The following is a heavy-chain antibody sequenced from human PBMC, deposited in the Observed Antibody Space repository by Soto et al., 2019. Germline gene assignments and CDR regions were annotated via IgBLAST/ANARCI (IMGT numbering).Heavy chain of an antibody. J-gene: IGHJ6*02. CDR1: GFTFSSYS. CDR2: ISNDGTKK. CDR3: ARDRDMATTDYNTMEV. V-gene: IGHV3-30*03. Sequence: PGGSLRLSCAASGFTFSSYSMHWVRQAPGKGLQWVAVISNDGTKKYYIDSVKGRFTISRDNSKNTLYVQMNSLGPEDTAVYYCARDRDMATTDYNTMEVWGQGTTVTVSS. D-gene: IGHD4-4*01.